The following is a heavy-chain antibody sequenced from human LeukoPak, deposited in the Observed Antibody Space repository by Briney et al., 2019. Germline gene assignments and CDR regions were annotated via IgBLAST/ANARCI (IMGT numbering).Heavy chain of an antibody. J-gene: IGHJ4*02. CDR3: AKDQRRGVSPFDS. CDR2: ISYHGSNK. Sequence: SGGSLRLSCEASGFTFSSFGMNWVRQAPGKGLDWVAVISYHGSNKYYADAVKGRFTISRDNSKNTVYLQMDSLRAEDTAVYYCAKDQRRGVSPFDSWGQGALVTVSS. V-gene: IGHV3-30*18. CDR1: GFTFSSFG. D-gene: IGHD3-10*01.